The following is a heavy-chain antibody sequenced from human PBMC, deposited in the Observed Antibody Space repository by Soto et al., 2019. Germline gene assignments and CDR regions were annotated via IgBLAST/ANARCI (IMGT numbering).Heavy chain of an antibody. J-gene: IGHJ6*01. CDR1: GYSFTSYW. V-gene: IGHV5-51*01. Sequence: RGESLKISCKGSGYSFTSYWIGWVRQMPGKGLEWMGIIYPGDSDTRYSPSFQGQVTISADKSISTAYLQWSSLKASDTAMYYCARCGRRDGYNDYYYYGMDVWGQGTTVTVSS. CDR2: IYPGDSDT. D-gene: IGHD5-12*01. CDR3: ARCGRRDGYNDYYYYGMDV.